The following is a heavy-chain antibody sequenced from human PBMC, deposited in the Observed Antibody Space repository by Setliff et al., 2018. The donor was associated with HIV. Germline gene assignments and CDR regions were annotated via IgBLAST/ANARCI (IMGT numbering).Heavy chain of an antibody. CDR2: MYYGGST. J-gene: IGHJ6*03. CDR3: ARGRRSTSSYYYYYYMDV. V-gene: IGHV4-59*08. CDR1: GGSFRVYY. D-gene: IGHD2-2*01. Sequence: PSETLSLTCTVSGGSFRVYYWTWVRQPPGKGLEWIGNMYYGGSTNSNPSLKSRVTMSIDASKNQFSLELRSVTAADTAVYYCARGRRSTSSYYYYYYMDVWGKGTTVTVSS.